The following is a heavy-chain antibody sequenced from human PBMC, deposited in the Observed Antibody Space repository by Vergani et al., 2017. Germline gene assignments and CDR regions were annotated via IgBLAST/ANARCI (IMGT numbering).Heavy chain of an antibody. CDR1: GFTFSGYY. CDR2: VNPNSGGT. V-gene: IGHV1-2*02. J-gene: IGHJ4*02. D-gene: IGHD3-16*01. CDR3: ARDTRGGEWSGGY. Sequence: QVQLVQSGAEVKKPGASVKVSCKTSGFTFSGYYIHWVRQDPGQGLEWMGWVNPNSGGTNYAQKFQGRVTMTRDTSINTAYMELNRLKSDDTAMYYCARDTRGGEWSGGYWGQGTLVTVSS.